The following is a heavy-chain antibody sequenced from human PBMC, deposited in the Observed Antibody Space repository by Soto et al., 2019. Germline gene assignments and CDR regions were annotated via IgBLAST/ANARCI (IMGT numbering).Heavy chain of an antibody. CDR2: ISGSGTSR. V-gene: IGHV3-23*01. D-gene: IGHD3-10*01. Sequence: GGSLRLSCEAFGFTFSTYAMSWVRQAPGKGLEWVSAISGSGTSRYYADSAKGRFSISRDNSKNTLFLQLNSLRAEDTAVYYCAKELLRLGESLERYFDYWGQGTPVTVSS. J-gene: IGHJ4*02. CDR3: AKELLRLGESLERYFDY. CDR1: GFTFSTYA.